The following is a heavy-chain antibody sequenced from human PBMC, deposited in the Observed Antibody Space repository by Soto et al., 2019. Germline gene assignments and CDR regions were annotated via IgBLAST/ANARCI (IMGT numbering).Heavy chain of an antibody. J-gene: IGHJ3*02. CDR3: ARDYYDSNGYYHHDAFDI. CDR1: GGTFSSYA. Sequence: QVQLVQSGAEVKKPGSSVKVSCKASGGTFSSYAISWVRQAPGQGLEWMGGIIPIFGTANYAQKFQGRVTITADESTSTAYMELSSLRSEDTAVYYCARDYYDSNGYYHHDAFDIWGQGTMVTVSS. D-gene: IGHD3-22*01. CDR2: IIPIFGTA. V-gene: IGHV1-69*01.